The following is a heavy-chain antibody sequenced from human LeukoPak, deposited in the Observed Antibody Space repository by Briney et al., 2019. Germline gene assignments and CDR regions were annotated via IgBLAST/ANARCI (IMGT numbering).Heavy chain of an antibody. CDR2: ISGDGGST. CDR3: AKDMVSSVTTAFNWYFDL. V-gene: IGHV3-43*02. J-gene: IGHJ2*01. CDR1: GFTFDDYA. Sequence: GGSLRLSCAASGFTFDDYAMHWVRQAPGKGLEWVSLISGDGGSTYYADSVKGRFTISRDNSKNSLYLQMNSLRTEDTALYYCAKDMVSSVTTAFNWYFDLWGRGTLVTVSS. D-gene: IGHD4-17*01.